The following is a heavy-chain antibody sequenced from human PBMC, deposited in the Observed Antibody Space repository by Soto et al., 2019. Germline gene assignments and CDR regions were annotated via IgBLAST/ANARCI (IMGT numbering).Heavy chain of an antibody. J-gene: IGHJ3*02. CDR1: GFTFSSYA. V-gene: IGHV3-23*01. D-gene: IGHD4-17*01. Sequence: GGSLRLSCAASGFTFSSYAMSWVRQAPGKGLEWVSAISGSGGSTYYADSVKGRFTISRDNSKNTLYLQMNSLRAEDTAVYYCAKGASPMTTVTNDAFDIWGQGTMVTVSS. CDR3: AKGASPMTTVTNDAFDI. CDR2: ISGSGGST.